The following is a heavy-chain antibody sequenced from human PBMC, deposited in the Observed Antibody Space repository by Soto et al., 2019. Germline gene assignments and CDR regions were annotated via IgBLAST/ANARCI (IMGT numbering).Heavy chain of an antibody. J-gene: IGHJ4*02. V-gene: IGHV3-30-3*01. CDR1: GFTFSSYA. CDR3: ARDLYYFDY. Sequence: SLRLSCAASGFTFSSYAMHWVRQAPGKGLEWVAVISYDGSNKYYADSVKGRFTISRDNSKNTLYLQMNSLRAEDTAVYYCARDLYYFDYWGQGTLVTVSS. CDR2: ISYDGSNK.